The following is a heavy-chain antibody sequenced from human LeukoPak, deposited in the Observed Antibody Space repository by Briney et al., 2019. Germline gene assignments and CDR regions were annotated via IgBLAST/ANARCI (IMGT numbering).Heavy chain of an antibody. D-gene: IGHD1-7*01. J-gene: IGHJ6*03. V-gene: IGHV1-24*01. CDR3: ATDLPNWNSPTEDYYYYMDV. CDR2: FDPEDGET. CDR1: GYTLTELS. Sequence: ASVKVSCKVSGYTLTELSMHWVRQAPGKGLEWMGGFDPEDGETIYAQKFQGRVTMTEDTSTDTAYMELSSLRSEDTAVYYCATDLPNWNSPTEDYYYYMDVWGKGTTVTVSS.